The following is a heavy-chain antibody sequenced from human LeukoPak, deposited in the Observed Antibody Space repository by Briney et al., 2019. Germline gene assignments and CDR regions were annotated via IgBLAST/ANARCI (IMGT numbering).Heavy chain of an antibody. CDR3: ARDLWSDPGDWYFDL. CDR2: ISYDGSNK. V-gene: IGHV3-30*03. J-gene: IGHJ2*01. D-gene: IGHD3-3*01. Sequence: GGSLRLSCAASGFTFSSYGMHWVRQAPGKGLEWVAVISYDGSNKYYADSVKGRFTISRDNSKNTLYLQMNSLRADDTAVYYCARDLWSDPGDWYFDLWGRGTLVTVSS. CDR1: GFTFSSYG.